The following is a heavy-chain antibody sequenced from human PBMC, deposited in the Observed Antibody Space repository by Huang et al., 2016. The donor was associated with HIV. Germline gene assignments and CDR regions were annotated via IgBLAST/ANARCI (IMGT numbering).Heavy chain of an antibody. CDR1: GASFTDHN. V-gene: IGHV4-34*01. CDR3: ARGRRLLRFGEVNDAFDV. J-gene: IGHJ3*01. Sequence: QVQLQQWGAGLLKPSETLSLTCAVYGASFTDHNWGWIRQPPGKGLEWLGGINHRGTVKHNPSLNSRVTISLDTSKSQCSLRLTSVTAADTAVYYCARGRRLLRFGEVNDAFDVWGRGTMVTVSS. CDR2: INHRGTV. D-gene: IGHD6-25*01.